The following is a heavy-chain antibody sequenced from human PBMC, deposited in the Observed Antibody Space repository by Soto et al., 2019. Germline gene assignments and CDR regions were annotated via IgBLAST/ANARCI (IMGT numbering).Heavy chain of an antibody. CDR1: GYTFTSYD. D-gene: IGHD2-2*01. Sequence: QVPLVQSGAEVKKPGASVKVSCKASGYTFTSYDINWVRQATGQGLAWMGWMNPNSGNTGYAQKYQGRVTMTRNTSISTADMELSSLRSEDTAVYDCAGFGVVVPSADAFDSWVHGTMVTASS. J-gene: IGHJ3*02. CDR2: MNPNSGNT. V-gene: IGHV1-8*01. CDR3: AGFGVVVPSADAFDS.